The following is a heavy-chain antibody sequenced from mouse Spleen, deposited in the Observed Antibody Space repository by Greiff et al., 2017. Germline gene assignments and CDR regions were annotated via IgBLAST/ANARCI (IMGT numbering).Heavy chain of an antibody. CDR2: INSNGGST. J-gene: IGHJ4*01. CDR3: ARRWSGASMDY. Sequence: EVMLVESGGGLVKPGGSLKLSCAASGFTFSSYAMSWVRQTPEKRLEWVAAINSNGGSTYYPDTVKDRFTISRDNAKNTLYLQMSSLRSEDTALYYCARRWSGASMDYWGQGTSVTVSS. D-gene: IGHD2-3*01. CDR1: GFTFSSYA. V-gene: IGHV5-6-2*01.